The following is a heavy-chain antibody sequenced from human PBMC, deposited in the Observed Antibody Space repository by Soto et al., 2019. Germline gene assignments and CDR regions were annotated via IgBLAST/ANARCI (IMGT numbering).Heavy chain of an antibody. CDR3: ARVTTVTTDGMDV. CDR2: IYRTGST. J-gene: IGHJ6*02. Sequence: SETLSLTCAVSGASIISGGYSWSWIRQPPGKGLEWIGYIYRTGSTHYNPSLKSRVTLSVDRSKNHLFLKLSSVTAADTAVYYCARVTTVTTDGMDVWGQGTTVTVSS. D-gene: IGHD4-17*01. V-gene: IGHV4-30-2*01. CDR1: GASIISGGYS.